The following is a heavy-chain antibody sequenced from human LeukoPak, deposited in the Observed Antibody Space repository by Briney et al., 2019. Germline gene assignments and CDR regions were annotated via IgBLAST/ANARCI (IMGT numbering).Heavy chain of an antibody. V-gene: IGHV3-33*01. CDR3: ARDLRSSGSYSYYYYYGMDV. Sequence: PGRSLRLSCAASGFTFGSYGMHWVRQAPGKGLEWVAVIWYDGSNKYYADSVKGRFTISRDNSKNTLYLQMNSLRAEDTAVYYCARDLRSSGSYSYYYYYGMDVWGQGTTVTVSS. D-gene: IGHD1-26*01. CDR2: IWYDGSNK. CDR1: GFTFGSYG. J-gene: IGHJ6*02.